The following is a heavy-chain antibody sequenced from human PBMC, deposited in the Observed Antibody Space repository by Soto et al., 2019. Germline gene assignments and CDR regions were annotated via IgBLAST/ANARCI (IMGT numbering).Heavy chain of an antibody. CDR2: ISAYNGNT. CDR1: GYTFTSYG. V-gene: IGHV1-18*04. D-gene: IGHD3-22*01. J-gene: IGHJ4*02. Sequence: QVQLVQSGAEVKKPGASVKVSCKASGYTFTSYGISWVRQAPGQGLEWMGWISAYNGNTNCVQKLQGRATMTTDTSTSTAYMELRSLRSDDTAVYYCARADCYSDSSGYCRARFDYWGQGTLVTVSS. CDR3: ARADCYSDSSGYCRARFDY.